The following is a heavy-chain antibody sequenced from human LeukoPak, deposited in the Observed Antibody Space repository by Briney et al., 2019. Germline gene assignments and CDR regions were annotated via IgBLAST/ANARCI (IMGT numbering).Heavy chain of an antibody. CDR1: GFTFDDYA. D-gene: IGHD4-23*01. CDR3: AKDPLTTVATPGDY. CDR2: ISGSGGST. J-gene: IGHJ4*02. V-gene: IGHV3-23*01. Sequence: GGSLRLSCAASGFTFDDYAMHWVRQAPGKGLEWVSAISGSGGSTYYADSVKGRFTISRDNSKNTLYLQMNSLRAEDTAVYYCAKDPLTTVATPGDYWGQGTLVTVSS.